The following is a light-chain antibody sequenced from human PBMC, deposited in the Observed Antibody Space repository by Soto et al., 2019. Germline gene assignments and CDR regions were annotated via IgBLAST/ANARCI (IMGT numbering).Light chain of an antibody. J-gene: IGKJ3*01. CDR2: GAS. CDR1: QSVSNTY. CDR3: QQYGRSPHLFT. Sequence: EIVLTQSPGTLSLSPGESATLSCRASQSVSNTYLAWYQQKPGQAPRLLIYGASSRATGIPDRFSGSGSGTDFTLTISRLEPEDFAVYYCQQYGRSPHLFTFGPGTKVEI. V-gene: IGKV3-20*01.